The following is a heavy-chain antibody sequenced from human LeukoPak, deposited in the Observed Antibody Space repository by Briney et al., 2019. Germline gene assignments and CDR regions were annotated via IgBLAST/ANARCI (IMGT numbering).Heavy chain of an antibody. CDR3: ARPYSGSGNMKPPGY. Sequence: GGSLRLSCAASGFTFSSYWMSWVRQAPGKGLEWVAVISYDGSNKYCADSVKGRFTISRDNSKNTPYLQMNSLRAEDTAVYYCARPYSGSGNMKPPGYWGQGTLVTVSS. D-gene: IGHD1-26*01. CDR2: ISYDGSNK. CDR1: GFTFSSYW. J-gene: IGHJ4*02. V-gene: IGHV3-30*03.